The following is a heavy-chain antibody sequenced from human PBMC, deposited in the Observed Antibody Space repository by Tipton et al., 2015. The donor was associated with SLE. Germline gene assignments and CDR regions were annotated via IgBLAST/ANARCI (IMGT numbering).Heavy chain of an antibody. J-gene: IGHJ3*02. CDR1: GYTFTGYY. V-gene: IGHV1-2*02. CDR3: ARAPVLHGLFAAFDI. D-gene: IGHD3-10*01. Sequence: QLVQSGAEVKKPGASVKVSCKASGYTFTGYYMHWVRQAPGQGLEWMGWINPNRVGTNYAQKFRGRVTMTRDTSISTAYMELSRLRSEDTAVYCCARAPVLHGLFAAFDIWGQGPMLTVSS. CDR2: INPNRVGT.